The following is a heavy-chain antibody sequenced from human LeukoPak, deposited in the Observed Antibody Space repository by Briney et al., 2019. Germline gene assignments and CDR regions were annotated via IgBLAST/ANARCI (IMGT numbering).Heavy chain of an antibody. V-gene: IGHV3-23*01. Sequence: GGSLRLSCAASGFTFSSYAMSWVRQAPGKGLEWVSAISGSGGSTYYADSVKGRFTISRDNSKNTLYLQMNNLRAEDTAVYYCAVTYYDFWSGYPDYWGQGALVTVSS. CDR2: ISGSGGST. CDR3: AVTYYDFWSGYPDY. CDR1: GFTFSSYA. J-gene: IGHJ4*02. D-gene: IGHD3-3*01.